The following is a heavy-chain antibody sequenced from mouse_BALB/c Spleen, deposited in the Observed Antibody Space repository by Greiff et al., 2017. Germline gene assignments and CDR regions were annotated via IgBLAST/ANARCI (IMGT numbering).Heavy chain of an antibody. V-gene: IGHV5-6-5*01. CDR1: GFTFSSYA. D-gene: IGHD2-4*01. Sequence: EVKLMESGGGLVKPGGSLKLSCAASGFTFSSYAMSWVRQTPEKRLVWVASISSGGSTYYPDSVKGRFTISRDNARNILYLQMGSLRSEDTAMYYCARSDYDGAWFAYWGQGTLVTVSA. J-gene: IGHJ3*01. CDR3: ARSDYDGAWFAY. CDR2: ISSGGST.